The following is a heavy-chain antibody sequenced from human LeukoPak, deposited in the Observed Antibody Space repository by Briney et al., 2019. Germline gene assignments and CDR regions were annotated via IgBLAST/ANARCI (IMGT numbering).Heavy chain of an antibody. CDR2: ISNTGGSM. CDR3: VKGYVSG. J-gene: IGHJ4*02. D-gene: IGHD6-19*01. Sequence: GGSLRLSCAASGFTFTNYAMMWVRQAPGKRLEWVSIISNTGGSMSHADSVKGRFSISRDNSKSTLYLQMNSLRVEDTAIYYCVKGYVSGWGQGTLVTVSS. V-gene: IGHV3-23*01. CDR1: GFTFTNYA.